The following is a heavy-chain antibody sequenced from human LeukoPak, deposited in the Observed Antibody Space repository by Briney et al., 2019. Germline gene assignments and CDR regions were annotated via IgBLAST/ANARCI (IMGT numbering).Heavy chain of an antibody. CDR3: AKVVTVDY. J-gene: IGHJ4*02. Sequence: GALRLSCAASGFTFSSYWMSWVRQAPGKGLEWVANIKQDGSERYYVDSVKGRFTVSRDNSKNTLYLQMNSLRAEDTAVYYCAKVVTVDYWGQGTLVTVSS. CDR2: IKQDGSER. V-gene: IGHV3-7*05. CDR1: GFTFSSYW.